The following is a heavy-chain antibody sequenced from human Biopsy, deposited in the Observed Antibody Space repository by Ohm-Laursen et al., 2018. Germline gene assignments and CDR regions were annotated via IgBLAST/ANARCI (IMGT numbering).Heavy chain of an antibody. V-gene: IGHV1-69*17. CDR2: IIAVAGLV. J-gene: IGHJ4*02. CDR3: ATPFQYYDSWGGYPPFDH. Sequence: GPSVSVSCKASAGTFGNYAISCVRQARGGGLGWMGGIIAVAGLVNYAPKFQGRVSLTADKSTTTAYMELSNLKSEDTAAYYCATPFQYYDSWGGYPPFDHWGQGTLVTVSS. CDR1: AGTFGNYA. D-gene: IGHD3-3*01.